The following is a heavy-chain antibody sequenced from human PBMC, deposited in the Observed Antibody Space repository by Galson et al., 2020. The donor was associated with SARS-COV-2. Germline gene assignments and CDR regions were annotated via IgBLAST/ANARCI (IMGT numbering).Heavy chain of an antibody. J-gene: IGHJ5*02. Sequence: ASETLSLTCTVSGDSISSDGSSWTWIRQHPGRGLEWIGSIFYSGTIYYHPSLMSRFIISVDTSKNQLSLKLSSVTAADTAVYYCARTQTGLYDTGGYYHVTYNWFDPWGQGTLVTVSS. D-gene: IGHD3-22*01. CDR2: IFYSGTI. CDR1: GDSISSDGSS. V-gene: IGHV4-31*03. CDR3: ARTQTGLYDTGGYYHVTYNWFDP.